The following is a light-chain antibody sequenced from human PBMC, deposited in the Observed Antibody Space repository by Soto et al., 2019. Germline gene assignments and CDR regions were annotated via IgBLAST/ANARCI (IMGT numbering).Light chain of an antibody. V-gene: IGKV3-20*01. Sequence: EIVLTQSPGTLSVSPGERATLSCRASQTISSNYLAWYQQKPGQAPSLLIYGTSSRATGIPDRFSGSGSGTDFPLTLSRLEPEDSAIYCCQQYVGWSFGQGTKVEIK. J-gene: IGKJ1*01. CDR1: QTISSNY. CDR2: GTS. CDR3: QQYVGWS.